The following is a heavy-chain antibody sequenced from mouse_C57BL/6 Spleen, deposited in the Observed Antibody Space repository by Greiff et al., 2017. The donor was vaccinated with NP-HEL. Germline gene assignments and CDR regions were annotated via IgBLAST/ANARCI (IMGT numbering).Heavy chain of an antibody. J-gene: IGHJ1*03. CDR1: GYTFTSYW. V-gene: IGHV1-64*01. CDR2: IHPNSGST. CDR3: ARSYGSSQYWYFDV. D-gene: IGHD1-1*01. Sequence: QVQLQQPGAELVKPGASVKLSCKASGYTFTSYWMHWVKQRPGQGLEWIGMIHPNSGSTNYNEKFKSKATLTADKSSSTAYMQLSSLTSEDSAVYYGARSYGSSQYWYFDVWGTGTTVTVSS.